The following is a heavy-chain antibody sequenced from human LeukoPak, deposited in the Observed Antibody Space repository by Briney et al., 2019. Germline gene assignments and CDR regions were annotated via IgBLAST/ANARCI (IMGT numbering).Heavy chain of an antibody. V-gene: IGHV4-59*01. Sequence: SETLSLTCTVSGGSISSYYWSWIRQPPGKGLEWIGYIYYSGSTNYNPSLKSRVTISVDTSKNQFSLKLSSVTAADTAVHYCARGKPYYYYYYMDVWGKGTTVTVSS. CDR2: IYYSGST. CDR3: ARGKPYYYYYYMDV. J-gene: IGHJ6*03. CDR1: GGSISSYY.